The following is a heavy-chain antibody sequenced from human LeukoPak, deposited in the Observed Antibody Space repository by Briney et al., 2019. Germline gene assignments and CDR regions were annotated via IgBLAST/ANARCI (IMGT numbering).Heavy chain of an antibody. CDR1: GFTFSSYW. J-gene: IGHJ4*02. V-gene: IGHV3-7*01. D-gene: IGHD2-21*02. CDR3: TRGRVVVTAQFRAGIDF. Sequence: PGGSLILSCAASGFTFSSYWINWVRQAPGKGLEWVANINQDESGKYYVDSVKGRFTISRDNSKNTLYLQVSSLRPEDTAVYYCTRGRVVVTAQFRAGIDFWGQGTLVTASS. CDR2: INQDESGK.